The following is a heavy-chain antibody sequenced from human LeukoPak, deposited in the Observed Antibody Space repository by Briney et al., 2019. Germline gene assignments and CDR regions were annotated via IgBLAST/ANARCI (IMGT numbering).Heavy chain of an antibody. J-gene: IGHJ5*02. V-gene: IGHV3-11*01. CDR2: ISSSGSTI. Sequence: PGGSLRLSCAASGFTFSDYYMSWIGKVPGKGLEWVSYISSSGSTIYYADSVKGRFTISRDNAKNSLYLQMNSLRAEDTAVYYCARDRETGWFDPWGQGTLVTVSS. D-gene: IGHD1-14*01. CDR3: ARDRETGWFDP. CDR1: GFTFSDYY.